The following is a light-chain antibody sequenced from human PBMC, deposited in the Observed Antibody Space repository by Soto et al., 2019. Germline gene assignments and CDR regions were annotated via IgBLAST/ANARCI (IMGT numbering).Light chain of an antibody. Sequence: QSALTEPASVSGSIGRSITICCIGTRSDVGGYNYVSWYQQHPGKAPKLMIYEVSNRPSGVSNRFSGSKSGNTASLTISGLQAEDEADYYCSSYTSGSTLVFGGGTKVTVL. CDR3: SSYTSGSTLV. V-gene: IGLV2-14*01. CDR2: EVS. CDR1: RSDVGGYNY. J-gene: IGLJ2*01.